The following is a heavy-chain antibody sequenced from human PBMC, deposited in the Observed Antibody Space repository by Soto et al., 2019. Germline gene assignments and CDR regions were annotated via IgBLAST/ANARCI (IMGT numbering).Heavy chain of an antibody. D-gene: IGHD3-3*01. J-gene: IGHJ6*02. CDR1: GYTXTPND. CDR3: GRERKFDFWRKDLDV. V-gene: IGHV1-8*02. CDR2: MDTNSGVA. Sequence: SXKFSVTGFGYTXTPNDMHLVRQAPGQGLDWLGGMDTNSGVAGYAQKFQARVLMTSDTYTSKAHMELSGLTSQDKPVYYYGRERKFDFWRKDLDVWGQATTVTFS.